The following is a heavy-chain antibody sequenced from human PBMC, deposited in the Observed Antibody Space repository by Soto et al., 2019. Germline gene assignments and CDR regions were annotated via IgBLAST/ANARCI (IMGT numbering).Heavy chain of an antibody. Sequence: SVKVSCKASGGTFSSYAISWVLEAPGQGLEWMGGIIPIFGTANYAQKFQGRVTITADESTSTAYMELSSLRSEDTAVYYCARGGYYYDSSGYYHTALSFDYWGQGTLVTVSS. V-gene: IGHV1-69*13. J-gene: IGHJ4*02. CDR2: IIPIFGTA. CDR1: GGTFSSYA. CDR3: ARGGYYYDSSGYYHTALSFDY. D-gene: IGHD3-22*01.